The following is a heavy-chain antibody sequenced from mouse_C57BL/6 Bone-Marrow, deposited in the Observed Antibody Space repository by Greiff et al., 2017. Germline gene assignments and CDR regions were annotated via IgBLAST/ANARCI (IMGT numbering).Heavy chain of an antibody. D-gene: IGHD1-1*01. J-gene: IGHJ1*03. CDR2: IDPSDSET. CDR1: GYTFTSYW. V-gene: IGHV1-52*01. Sequence: QVQLQQPGAELVRPGSSVKLSCKASGYTFTSYWMPWVKQRPIQGLEWIGNIDPSDSETHYNQKFKDKATLTVDKSSSTAYMQLSSLPSEDSAVDYCAREYYGSSSWYFDGWGTGTTVTVSS. CDR3: AREYYGSSSWYFDG.